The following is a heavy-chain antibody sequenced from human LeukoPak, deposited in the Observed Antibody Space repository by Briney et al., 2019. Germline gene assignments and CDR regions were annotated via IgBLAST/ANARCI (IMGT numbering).Heavy chain of an antibody. V-gene: IGHV3-21*01. Sequence: GGSLRLSCAASGFTFSSYSMNWVRQAPGKGLEWVSSISSSSSYIYYADSVKGRFTISRDNAKNPLYLQMNSLRAEDTAVYYCARSSCSSTSCYRTRYFDYWGQGTLVTVSS. CDR3: ARSSCSSTSCYRTRYFDY. CDR2: ISSSSSYI. J-gene: IGHJ4*02. CDR1: GFTFSSYS. D-gene: IGHD2-2*01.